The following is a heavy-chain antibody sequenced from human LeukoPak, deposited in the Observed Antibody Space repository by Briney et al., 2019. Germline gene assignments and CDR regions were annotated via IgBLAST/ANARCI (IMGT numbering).Heavy chain of an antibody. V-gene: IGHV3-66*02. J-gene: IGHJ4*02. D-gene: IGHD4/OR15-4a*01. CDR1: GFTASTNY. Sequence: GGSLRLSCTATGFTASTNYMNWVRQAPGKGLEWVSVIYTGGSTYYADSVKGRFNISRDNSKNTVYLQMNSLRPEDTAVYYCARAEVLSFFDSWGQGTLVTVSS. CDR3: ARAEVLSFFDS. CDR2: IYTGGST.